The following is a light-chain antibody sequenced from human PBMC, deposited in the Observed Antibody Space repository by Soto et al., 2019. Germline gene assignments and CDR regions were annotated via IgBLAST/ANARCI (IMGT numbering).Light chain of an antibody. CDR3: SSYAGSIRYV. Sequence: QSVLTQPPSASGSPGQSVTISCTGTSSDVAGYNYVSWYQQHPGKAPKLMIYEVSKRPSGVPDRFSGSKSGNTASLTVSGLQAEDEADYYCSSYAGSIRYVFGTGTKLTVL. J-gene: IGLJ1*01. V-gene: IGLV2-8*01. CDR1: SSDVAGYNY. CDR2: EVS.